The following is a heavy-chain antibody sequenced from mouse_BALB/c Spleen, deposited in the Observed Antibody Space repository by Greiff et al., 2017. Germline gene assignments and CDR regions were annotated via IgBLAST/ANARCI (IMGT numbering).Heavy chain of an antibody. D-gene: IGHD1-1*01. Sequence: VQGVESGPGLVAPSQSLSISCTASGFSLTSYGVHWVRQPPGKGLEWLGVIWAGGSTNYNSALMSRLSISKDNSKGQVFLKMNSLQTDDTAMYYCARVVTTVIEGFAYWGQGTLVTVSA. J-gene: IGHJ3*01. CDR3: ARVVTTVIEGFAY. CDR1: GFSLTSYG. V-gene: IGHV2-9*02. CDR2: IWAGGST.